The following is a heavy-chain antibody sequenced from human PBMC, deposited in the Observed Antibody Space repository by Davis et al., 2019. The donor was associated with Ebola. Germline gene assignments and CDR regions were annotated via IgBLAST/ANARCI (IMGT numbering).Heavy chain of an antibody. CDR2: ISAYNGNT. CDR1: GYTFTSYG. V-gene: IGHV1-18*01. D-gene: IGHD4/OR15-4a*01. Sequence: AASVKVSCKASGYTFTSYGISWVRQAPGQGLEWMGWISAYNGNTNYAQKFQGRVTITADKSTSTAYMELSSLRSEDTAVYYCARVRAPYYYYYGMDVWGQGTTVTVSS. J-gene: IGHJ6*02. CDR3: ARVRAPYYYYYGMDV.